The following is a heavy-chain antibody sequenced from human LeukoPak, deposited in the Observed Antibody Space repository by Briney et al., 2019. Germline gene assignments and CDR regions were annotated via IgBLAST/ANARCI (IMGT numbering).Heavy chain of an antibody. J-gene: IGHJ5*02. Sequence: PSETLSLTCAVSGGSISSGGYSWSWIRQPPGKGLEWIGYIYHSGSTYYNPPLKSRVTISVDRSKNQFSLKLSSVTAADTAVYYCARGHCSGGSCPSYNWFDPWGQGTLVTVSS. D-gene: IGHD2-15*01. V-gene: IGHV4-30-2*01. CDR1: GGSISSGGYS. CDR2: IYHSGST. CDR3: ARGHCSGGSCPSYNWFDP.